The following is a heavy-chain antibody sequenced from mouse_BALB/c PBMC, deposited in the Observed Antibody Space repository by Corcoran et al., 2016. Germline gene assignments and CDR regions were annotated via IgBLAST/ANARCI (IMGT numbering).Heavy chain of an antibody. D-gene: IGHD4-1*01. Sequence: EVQLQQGGGELVKPGASVKLSCTAAGFNIKDTYMHWVKQRPEQGLEWIGRIDPANGNTKYDPKFQGKATIPADTSSNTAYLQLSSLTSEDTAVYYCANWDWYFDVWGAGTTVTVSS. CDR2: IDPANGNT. V-gene: IGHV14-3*02. J-gene: IGHJ1*01. CDR3: ANWDWYFDV. CDR1: GFNIKDTY.